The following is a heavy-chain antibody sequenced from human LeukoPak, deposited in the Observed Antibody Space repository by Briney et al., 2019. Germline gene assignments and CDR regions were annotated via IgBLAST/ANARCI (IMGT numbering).Heavy chain of an antibody. V-gene: IGHV3-30*02. Sequence: GGSLRLSCAASGFTFSGYGMHWVRLAPGKGLEWVADIWFDGKNEHFAASVKGRFTISRDNSKNTLYLQMNSLRAEDTAVYYCRAVFGGANEPYYFDYWGQGTLVTVSS. J-gene: IGHJ4*02. CDR1: GFTFSGYG. D-gene: IGHD3-16*01. CDR3: RAVFGGANEPYYFDY. CDR2: IWFDGKNE.